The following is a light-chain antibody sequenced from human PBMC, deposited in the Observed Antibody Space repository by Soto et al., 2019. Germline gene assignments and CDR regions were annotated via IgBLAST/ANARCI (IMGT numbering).Light chain of an antibody. J-gene: IGLJ2*01. CDR2: EVN. CDR1: SSDVGGYNY. V-gene: IGLV2-8*01. Sequence: QSALTQPPSASGSPGQSVAISCTGTSSDVGGYNYVSWYQQHPGKAPKLMIYEVNKRPSGVPDRFSGSKSGNTASLTVSGLQAEDEADYYCSSYTSSNTLIFGGGTKLTVL. CDR3: SSYTSSNTLI.